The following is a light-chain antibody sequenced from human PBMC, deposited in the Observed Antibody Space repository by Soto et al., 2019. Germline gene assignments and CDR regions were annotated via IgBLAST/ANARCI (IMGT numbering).Light chain of an antibody. V-gene: IGKV3-20*01. CDR2: GAS. J-gene: IGKJ2*01. CDR3: QQYGGSPFT. Sequence: EIVLTQSPGTLSLSPRERATLSCRASQSIFNNYLAGYQQKPGQAPRLLVYGASFRATGIPDRFSGSGSGTDFTLTISRLEPEDFAVYYCQQYGGSPFTFGQGTRLEIK. CDR1: QSIFNNY.